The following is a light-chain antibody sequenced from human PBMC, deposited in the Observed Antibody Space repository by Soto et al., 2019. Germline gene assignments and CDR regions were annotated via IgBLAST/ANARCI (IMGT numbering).Light chain of an antibody. J-gene: IGKJ1*01. CDR1: KDIGNN. CDR2: AAS. Sequence: DIQMTQSPSSLSASVVHRVTITSRASKDIGNNLGWYQQKPGNAPRRLIYAASSLQSGVPSRFSGSGSGTEFTLAISSLQPEDFATYYCLQHYTYLWTFGQGTKVDI. V-gene: IGKV1-17*01. CDR3: LQHYTYLWT.